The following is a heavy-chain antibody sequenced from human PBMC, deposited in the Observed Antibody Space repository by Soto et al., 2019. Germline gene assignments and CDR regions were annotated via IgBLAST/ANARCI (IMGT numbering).Heavy chain of an antibody. CDR3: ARETSYGQSATIVGAF. D-gene: IGHD3-10*01. CDR2: INSGGSLI. J-gene: IGHJ4*02. CDR1: GFRFNEYE. V-gene: IGHV3-48*03. Sequence: EVQLVESGGGLVQPGGSLRLSCVGSGFRFNEYEINWVRQAPGKGLEWIAYINSGGSLIYYAASVKGRFTISRDNYKDSVYLQMNSLRADDTALYYCARETSYGQSATIVGAFWGQGTLVTVSS.